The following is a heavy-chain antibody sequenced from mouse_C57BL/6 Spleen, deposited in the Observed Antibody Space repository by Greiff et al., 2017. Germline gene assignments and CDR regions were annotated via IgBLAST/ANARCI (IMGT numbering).Heavy chain of an antibody. CDR2: IYPRSGNT. Sequence: VMLVESGAELARPGASVKLSCKASGYTFTSYGISWVKQRTGQGLEWIGEIYPRSGNTYYNEKFKGKATLTADKSSSTAYMELRSLTSEDSAVYFCARHDWDYFDYWGQGTTLTVSS. CDR1: GYTFTSYG. J-gene: IGHJ2*01. D-gene: IGHD4-1*01. V-gene: IGHV1-81*01. CDR3: ARHDWDYFDY.